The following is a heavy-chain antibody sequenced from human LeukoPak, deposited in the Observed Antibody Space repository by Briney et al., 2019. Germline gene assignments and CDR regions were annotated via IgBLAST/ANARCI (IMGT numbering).Heavy chain of an antibody. CDR2: INHSGST. CDR3: AGIEGLLPDY. CDR1: GGSFSGYY. D-gene: IGHD1-26*01. Sequence: PSETLSLTCAVYGGSFSGYYWSWIRQPPGKGLEWIGEINHSGSTNYNPSLKSRVTISVDTSKNQFSLKLSSVTAADTAVYYCAGIEGLLPDYWGQGTLVTVSS. J-gene: IGHJ4*02. V-gene: IGHV4-34*01.